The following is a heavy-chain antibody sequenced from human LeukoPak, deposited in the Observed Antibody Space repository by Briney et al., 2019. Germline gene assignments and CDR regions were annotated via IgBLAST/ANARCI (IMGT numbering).Heavy chain of an antibody. CDR2: IYYTGST. D-gene: IGHD2-2*01. V-gene: IGHV4-59*11. CDR1: GGSISDHY. Sequence: SETLSLTCTVSGGSISDHYWSWIRQPPGERLELIGYIYYTGSTNYNPSLKSRVTISVDTSKNQLSLKLSSVTAADTAVYYCARLSLSSRLYWYFDLWGRGTLVTVSS. CDR3: ARLSLSSRLYWYFDL. J-gene: IGHJ2*01.